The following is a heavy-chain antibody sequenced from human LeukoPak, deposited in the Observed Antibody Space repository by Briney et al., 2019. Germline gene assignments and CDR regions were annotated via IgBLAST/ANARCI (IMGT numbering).Heavy chain of an antibody. D-gene: IGHD3-10*01. CDR3: ARADLYYGSGSYYNTLDY. J-gene: IGHJ4*02. CDR1: GGTFSSYA. V-gene: IGHV1-69*13. CDR2: IIPIFGTA. Sequence: ASVKVSCKASGGTFSSYAISWVRQAPGQGLEWMGGIIPIFGTANYAQKFQGRVTITADESTSTAYMELSSLRSEDTAVYYCARADLYYGSGSYYNTLDYWGQGTLVTVSS.